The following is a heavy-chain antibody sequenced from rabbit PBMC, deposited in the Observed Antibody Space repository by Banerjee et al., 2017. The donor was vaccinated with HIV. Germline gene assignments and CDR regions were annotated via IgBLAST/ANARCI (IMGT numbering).Heavy chain of an antibody. CDR3: VRGSYDDIGDLQL. V-gene: IGHV1S47*01. Sequence: QEQLVESGGGLVQPGGSLKLSCKASGFDLSIYGVTWVRQGLGKGLEWIGYIDPVFGSTSFASWVNGRFSFSRENTQNTVSLQMNSLTAADTATYFCVRGSYDDIGDLQLWGPGTLVTVS. J-gene: IGHJ4*01. CDR1: GFDLSIYG. CDR2: IDPVFGST. D-gene: IGHD2-1*01.